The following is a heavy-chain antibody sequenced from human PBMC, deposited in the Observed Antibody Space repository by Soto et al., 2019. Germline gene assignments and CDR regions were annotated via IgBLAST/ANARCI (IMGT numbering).Heavy chain of an antibody. CDR2: INHSGST. CDR3: ARTSKWENGVSDY. D-gene: IGHD1-26*01. V-gene: IGHV4-34*01. J-gene: IGHJ4*02. CDR1: SFSGYY. Sequence: SFSGYYWSWIRQPPGKGLEWIGEINHSGSTNYNPSLKSRVTISVDTSKNQFSLKLSSVTAADTAVYYCARTSKWENGVSDYWGQGTLVTVSS.